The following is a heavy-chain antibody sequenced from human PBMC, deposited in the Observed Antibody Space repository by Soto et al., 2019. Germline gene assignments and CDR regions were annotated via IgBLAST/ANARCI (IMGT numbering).Heavy chain of an antibody. V-gene: IGHV4-34*01. CDR1: GGSFSGYY. Sequence: SETMSLTCAVYGGSFSGYYWSWIRQPPGKGLEWIGEINHSGSTNYNPSLKSRVTISVDTSKNQFSLKLSSVTAADTAVYYCARGARRIADRLRGFDYWGQGTLVTVSS. CDR2: INHSGST. D-gene: IGHD6-6*01. J-gene: IGHJ4*02. CDR3: ARGARRIADRLRGFDY.